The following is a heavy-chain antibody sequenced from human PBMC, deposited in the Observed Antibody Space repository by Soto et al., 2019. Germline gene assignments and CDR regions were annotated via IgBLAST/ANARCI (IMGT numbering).Heavy chain of an antibody. J-gene: IGHJ5*02. V-gene: IGHV4-38-2*02. CDR1: NYSIHSAFF. Sequence: SDPLSLQSSVSNYSIHSAFFWGWIRQPPVQGLEWIGSIFHTGDTYYNPSLKSRITMSVDTSRNQFSLKLTSLTAADTAVYYCARDTNSLDPWGQGNLVTVSS. CDR3: ARDTNSLDP. D-gene: IGHD3-16*01. CDR2: IFHTGDT.